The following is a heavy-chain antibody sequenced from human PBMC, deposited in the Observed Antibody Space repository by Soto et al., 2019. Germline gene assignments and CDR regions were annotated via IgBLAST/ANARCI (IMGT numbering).Heavy chain of an antibody. Sequence: QVQLQESGPGLVRPSQTLSLTCTVSGASIISLDFYWTWLRQPPGKGLEWIGHIYHTGATYYNPSLESRVVRSVDTSNNQFTLKLSSVTAADTAVFYCARGAVVSLVRGVMGGNWFDPWGQGTLVTVSS. CDR1: GASIISLDFY. D-gene: IGHD3-10*01. CDR3: ARGAVVSLVRGVMGGNWFDP. J-gene: IGHJ5*02. CDR2: IYHTGAT. V-gene: IGHV4-30-4*01.